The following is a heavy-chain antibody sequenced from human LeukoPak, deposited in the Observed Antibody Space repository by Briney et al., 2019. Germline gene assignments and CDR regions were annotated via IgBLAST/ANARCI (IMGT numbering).Heavy chain of an antibody. CDR3: ARERGGFGVVMKGAFDI. CDR2: IYYSGST. D-gene: IGHD3-3*01. CDR1: GGSISSGGYY. Sequence: SETLSLTCTVSGGSISSGGYYWSWIRQHPGKGLEWIGYIYYSGSTYYNPSLKSRVTISVDTSKNQFSLKLSSVTAAVTAVYYCARERGGFGVVMKGAFDIWGQGTMVTVSS. V-gene: IGHV4-31*03. J-gene: IGHJ3*02.